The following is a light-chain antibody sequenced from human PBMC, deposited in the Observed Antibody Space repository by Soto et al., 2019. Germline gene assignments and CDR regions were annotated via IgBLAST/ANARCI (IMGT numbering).Light chain of an antibody. CDR3: QQYSGSLPYT. Sequence: PGERATLSCRASQSVTNSLAWYQQKPGQAPRLLVYDASNRATGIPTRFSGSGSGTDFTLTISNLEPEDFAVYYCQQYSGSLPYTFGQGTKVDIK. J-gene: IGKJ2*01. CDR1: QSVTNS. CDR2: DAS. V-gene: IGKV3-11*01.